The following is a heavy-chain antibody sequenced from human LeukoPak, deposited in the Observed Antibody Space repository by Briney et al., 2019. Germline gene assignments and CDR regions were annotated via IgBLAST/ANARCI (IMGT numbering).Heavy chain of an antibody. CDR2: IYTSGST. D-gene: IGHD6-19*01. J-gene: IGHJ2*01. CDR3: AREPAVAGTHWYFDL. Sequence: PSETLSLTCTVSGGSISSYYWSWIRQPAGKGLEWIGRIYTSGSTNYNPSLKSRVTMSVDTSKNQFSLKLSSVTAADTAVYYCAREPAVAGTHWYFDLWGRGTLVTVSS. V-gene: IGHV4-4*07. CDR1: GGSISSYY.